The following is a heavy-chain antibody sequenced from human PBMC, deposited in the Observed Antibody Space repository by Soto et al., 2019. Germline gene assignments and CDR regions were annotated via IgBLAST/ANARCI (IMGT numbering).Heavy chain of an antibody. CDR2: ISYDGSNK. CDR3: ARDKGGHCMDV. J-gene: IGHJ6*02. D-gene: IGHD3-16*01. Sequence: QVQLVESGGGVVQPGRSLRLSCAASGFTFSSYAMHWVRQAPGKGLEWVAVISYDGSNKYYADSVKGRFTISRDNSKNPLDLQMNSLRAEDTAVYYCARDKGGHCMDVWGQGTTVTVSS. CDR1: GFTFSSYA. V-gene: IGHV3-30-3*01.